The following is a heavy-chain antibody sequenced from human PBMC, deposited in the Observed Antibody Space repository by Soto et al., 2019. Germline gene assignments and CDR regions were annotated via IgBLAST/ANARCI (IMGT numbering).Heavy chain of an antibody. CDR1: GFTFSDYF. D-gene: IGHD3-3*01. V-gene: IGHV3-11*06. Sequence: QVQLVESGGGLVKPGGSLRLSCAVSGFTFSDYFLTCIRQAPGKGLEWVSYISSSSSDTNYADSVKGRFTISRDNAKNSLFLQMNNLRVDDTAVYYCVRDYDFWSGYLSGHFDYWGQGTLVTVAS. J-gene: IGHJ4*02. CDR2: ISSSSSDT. CDR3: VRDYDFWSGYLSGHFDY.